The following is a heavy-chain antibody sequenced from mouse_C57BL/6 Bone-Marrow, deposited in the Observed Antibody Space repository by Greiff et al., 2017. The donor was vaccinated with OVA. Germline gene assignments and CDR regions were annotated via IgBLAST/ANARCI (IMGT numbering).Heavy chain of an antibody. CDR1: GYTFTSYW. Sequence: VKLQESGAELVRPGSSVKLSCKASGYTFTSYWMHWVKQRPIQGLEWIGNIDPSDSETHYNQKFKDKATLTVDKSSSTAYMQLSSLTSEDSAVYYGARRRSYYGSSFAYWGQGTLVTVSA. V-gene: IGHV1-52*01. J-gene: IGHJ3*01. CDR2: IDPSDSET. D-gene: IGHD1-1*01. CDR3: ARRRSYYGSSFAY.